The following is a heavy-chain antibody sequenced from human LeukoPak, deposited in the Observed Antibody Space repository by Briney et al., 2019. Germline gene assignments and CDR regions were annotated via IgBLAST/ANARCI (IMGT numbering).Heavy chain of an antibody. CDR1: GFTFSSYG. D-gene: IGHD3-22*01. V-gene: IGHV3-33*01. CDR3: ARGSNYYDSSGYLPDLDY. Sequence: GGSLRLSCAASGFTFSSYGMHWVRQAPGKGLEWVAVIWYDGSNKYYADSVKGRFTISRDNSKNTLYLRMNSLRAEDTAVYYCARGSNYYDSSGYLPDLDYWGQGTLVTVSS. CDR2: IWYDGSNK. J-gene: IGHJ4*02.